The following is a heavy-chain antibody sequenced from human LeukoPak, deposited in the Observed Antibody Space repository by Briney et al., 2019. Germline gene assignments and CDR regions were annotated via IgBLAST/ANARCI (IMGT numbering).Heavy chain of an antibody. Sequence: GRSLRLSCAASGFTFSSYAIHWVRQAPGKGLEWVATVSSEGRNQYYADPVKGRFSISRDNSQNTVYLQMNSLRAEDTAVYYCARVEGSSSLEYWGQGTLVTVSS. CDR1: GFTFSSYA. CDR3: ARVEGSSSLEY. CDR2: VSSEGRNQ. V-gene: IGHV3-33*08. J-gene: IGHJ4*02. D-gene: IGHD6-13*01.